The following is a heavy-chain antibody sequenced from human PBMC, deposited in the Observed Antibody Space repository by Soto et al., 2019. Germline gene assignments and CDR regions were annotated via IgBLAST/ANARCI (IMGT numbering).Heavy chain of an antibody. CDR3: ARTDRDFCGLDV. J-gene: IGHJ6*02. Sequence: EVQLVESGGGLVQPGGSLRLSCEASGFTFRNYDMHWVRQGTGKGLEWVSGISAAGDPDYADSVEGRFTISRENAQNSLFLQMNSLRVGATAVYYCARTDRDFCGLDVWGQGTTVIVSS. V-gene: IGHV3-13*05. CDR2: ISAAGDP. CDR1: GFTFRNYD.